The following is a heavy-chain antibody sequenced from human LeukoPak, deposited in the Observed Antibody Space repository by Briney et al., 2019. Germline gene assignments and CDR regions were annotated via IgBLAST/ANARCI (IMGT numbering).Heavy chain of an antibody. CDR1: GGSISSGDFS. CDR2: ISYRGST. J-gene: IGHJ4*02. D-gene: IGHD3-22*01. V-gene: IGHV4-30-4*01. CDR3: ARDHRDSSGYFYY. Sequence: SQTLSLTCTVSGGSISSGDFSWSWIRQPPGKGLEWIAHISYRGSTYYNPPLKSRVTISLDTSRNQFSLNLRSVTAADTAVYYCARDHRDSSGYFYYWGQGTLVTVSS.